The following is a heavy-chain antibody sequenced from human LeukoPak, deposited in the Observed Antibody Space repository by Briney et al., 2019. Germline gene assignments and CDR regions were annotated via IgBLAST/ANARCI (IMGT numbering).Heavy chain of an antibody. CDR2: IYSGGST. Sequence: GGSLRLSCAASGFTVSNNYMSWVRQAPGKGLEWVSVIYSGGSTYYADSVKGRFTISRDNAKNSLYLQMNSLRAEDTAVYYCASGYSSGWYPGSFDYWGQGTLVTVSS. CDR1: GFTVSNNY. V-gene: IGHV3-66*01. CDR3: ASGYSSGWYPGSFDY. J-gene: IGHJ4*02. D-gene: IGHD6-19*01.